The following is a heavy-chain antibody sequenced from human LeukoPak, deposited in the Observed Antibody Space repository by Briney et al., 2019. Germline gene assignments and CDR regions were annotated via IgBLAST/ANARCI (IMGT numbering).Heavy chain of an antibody. J-gene: IGHJ4*02. CDR3: ARGQETLDY. CDR1: GYTLTELS. V-gene: IGHV1-18*01. Sequence: ASVKVSCKVSGYTLTELSMHWVRQAPGKGPEWMGWISAYNGNTNYAQKLQGRVTMTTDTSTSTAYMELRSLRSDDTAVYYCARGQETLDYWGQGTLVTVSS. CDR2: ISAYNGNT.